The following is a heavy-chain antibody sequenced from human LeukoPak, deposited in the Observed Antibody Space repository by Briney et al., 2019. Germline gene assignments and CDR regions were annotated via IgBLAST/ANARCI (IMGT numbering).Heavy chain of an antibody. V-gene: IGHV3-13*01. CDR2: IGTAGDT. CDR3: AIGTTETGWLY. Sequence: GGSLRLSCAASGFTFSSYDMRWVRQATGKGLEWVSAIGTAGDTYYPGSVKGRFTISRENAKNSLYLQMNSLRAGDTAVYYCAIGTTETGWLYWGQGTLVTVSS. CDR1: GFTFSSYD. J-gene: IGHJ4*02. D-gene: IGHD5-24*01.